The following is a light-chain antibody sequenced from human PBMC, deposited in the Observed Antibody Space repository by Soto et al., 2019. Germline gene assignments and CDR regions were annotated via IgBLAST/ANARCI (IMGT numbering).Light chain of an antibody. V-gene: IGKV3-20*01. CDR1: QSVLSSH. CDR3: QQYGSSPRT. Sequence: ILLTQSPGTLSLSPGERATLSCRASQSVLSSHLAWYQQKPGQAPRLLIYGASSRATGIPDRFSGSGSGTDFTLTISRLEPEDFAVYYCQQYGSSPRTFGQGTKVEIK. J-gene: IGKJ1*01. CDR2: GAS.